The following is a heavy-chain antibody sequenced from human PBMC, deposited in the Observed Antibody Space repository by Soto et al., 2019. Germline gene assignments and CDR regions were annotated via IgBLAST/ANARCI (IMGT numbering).Heavy chain of an antibody. J-gene: IGHJ4*02. CDR2: ISSSSSYI. Sequence: SLRLSCAASGFTFSSYSMNWVRQAPGKGLEWVSSISSSSSYIYYADSVKGRFTISRDNAKNSLYLQMNSLRAEDTAVYYCARDVYYYDSSGYYFDYWGQGTLVTVSS. D-gene: IGHD3-22*01. CDR1: GFTFSSYS. CDR3: ARDVYYYDSSGYYFDY. V-gene: IGHV3-21*01.